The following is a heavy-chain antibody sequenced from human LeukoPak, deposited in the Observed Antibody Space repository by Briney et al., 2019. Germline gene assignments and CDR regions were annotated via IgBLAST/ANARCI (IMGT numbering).Heavy chain of an antibody. CDR3: ARVLSSQRPKWELLPCGAFDI. Sequence: GGSLRLSCAASGFTFSSYWMHWVRQAPGKGLVWVSRINTDGSSTSYADSVKGRFTISRDNAKNTLYLQMNSLRAEDTAVYYCARVLSSQRPKWELLPCGAFDIWGQGTMVTVSS. CDR2: INTDGSST. CDR1: GFTFSSYW. J-gene: IGHJ3*02. V-gene: IGHV3-74*01. D-gene: IGHD1-26*01.